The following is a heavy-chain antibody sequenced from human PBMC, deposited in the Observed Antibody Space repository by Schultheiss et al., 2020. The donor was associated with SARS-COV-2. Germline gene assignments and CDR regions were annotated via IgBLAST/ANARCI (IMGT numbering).Heavy chain of an antibody. CDR2: INPNSGGT. CDR3: ARDGLDYDYIWGSYRSRPRNDY. Sequence: ASVKVSCKASGYTFTGYYMHRVRQAPGQGLEWMGWINPNSGGTNYAQKFQGRVTMTTDTSTSTAYMELRSLRSDDTAVYYCARDGLDYDYIWGSYRSRPRNDYWGQGTLVTVSS. D-gene: IGHD3-16*02. J-gene: IGHJ4*02. V-gene: IGHV1-2*02. CDR1: GYTFTGYY.